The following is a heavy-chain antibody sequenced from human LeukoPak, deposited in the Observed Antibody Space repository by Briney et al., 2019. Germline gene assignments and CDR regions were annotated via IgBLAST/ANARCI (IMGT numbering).Heavy chain of an antibody. D-gene: IGHD1-14*01. CDR2: ISSSSSYI. Sequence: PGGSLRLSCAASGFTFSSHSMNWVRQAPGKGLEWVSSISSSSSYIYYADSVKGRFTISRDNAKNSLYLQMNSLSAEDTAVYYCARDPPRSQNLRYFDLWGRGPLVTVSS. CDR3: ARDPPRSQNLRYFDL. CDR1: GFTFSSHS. J-gene: IGHJ2*01. V-gene: IGHV3-21*01.